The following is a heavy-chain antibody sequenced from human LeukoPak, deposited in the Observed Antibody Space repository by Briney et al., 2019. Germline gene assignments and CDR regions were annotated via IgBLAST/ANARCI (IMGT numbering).Heavy chain of an antibody. J-gene: IGHJ4*02. D-gene: IGHD3-22*01. CDR1: GFRFSSYT. CDR3: ARDLRATYYYDSSGYIPVFDY. CDR2: ISSSSTTI. Sequence: GGSLRLSCAASGFRFSSYTMNWVRQAPGKGLEWVSSISSSSTTIYYADSVEGRFTISRDNAKDSLYLQMNSLRAEDTAVYYCARDLRATYYYDSSGYIPVFDYWGQGTLVTVSS. V-gene: IGHV3-48*04.